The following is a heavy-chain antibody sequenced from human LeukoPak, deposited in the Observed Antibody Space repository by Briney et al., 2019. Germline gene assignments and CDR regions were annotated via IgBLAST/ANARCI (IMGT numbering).Heavy chain of an antibody. Sequence: PGGSLRLSCAASGFTFSSYAMSWVRQAPGKGLEWVSVISASGGNTYYADSVKGRFTISRDNSKNTLYLQMNSLRAEDTAVYYCAKENHGIVGATTLIDYWGRGTLVTVSS. J-gene: IGHJ4*02. V-gene: IGHV3-23*01. CDR3: AKENHGIVGATTLIDY. CDR1: GFTFSSYA. D-gene: IGHD1-26*01. CDR2: ISASGGNT.